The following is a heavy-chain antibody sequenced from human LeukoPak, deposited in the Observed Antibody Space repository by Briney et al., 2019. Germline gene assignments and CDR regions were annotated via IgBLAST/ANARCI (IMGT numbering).Heavy chain of an antibody. CDR2: IWYDGSNK. CDR1: GFTFSSYG. D-gene: IGHD3-22*01. Sequence: PGRSLRLSCAASGFTFSSYGMHWVRQAPGKGLEWVAVIWYDGSNKYYADSVKGRFTISRDNSKNTLYLQMNSLRAEDTAVYYCATWYYYDSSGPNIDYWGQGTLVTVSS. J-gene: IGHJ4*02. CDR3: ATWYYYDSSGPNIDY. V-gene: IGHV3-33*01.